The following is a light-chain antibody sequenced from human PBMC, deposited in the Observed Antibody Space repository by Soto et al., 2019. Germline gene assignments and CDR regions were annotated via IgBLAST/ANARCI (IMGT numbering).Light chain of an antibody. Sequence: QSALTQPPSASGSPGQSVTISCTGTSSDVGDYNYVSWYQQHPGKAPKLMIYEVSKRPPGVPDRFSGSKSGNTASLTVSGLQAEDEADYYCSSYAGSNNLVFGTGTKLTVL. CDR3: SSYAGSNNLV. J-gene: IGLJ1*01. CDR1: SSDVGDYNY. CDR2: EVS. V-gene: IGLV2-8*01.